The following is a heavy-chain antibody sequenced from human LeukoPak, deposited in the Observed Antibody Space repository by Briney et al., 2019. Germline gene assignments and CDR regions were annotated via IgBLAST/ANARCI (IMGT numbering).Heavy chain of an antibody. CDR3: ARDRVRGKDGMDV. Sequence: PSETLSLTCTVSGGSGSSSSYYWGWIRQSPGKGLEWIGYIYYSGSTNYNPSLKSRVTISVDTSKNQFSLKLSSVTAADTAVYYCARDRVRGKDGMDVWGQGTTVTVSS. CDR2: IYYSGST. CDR1: GGSGSSSSYY. D-gene: IGHD3-10*01. J-gene: IGHJ6*02. V-gene: IGHV4-61*01.